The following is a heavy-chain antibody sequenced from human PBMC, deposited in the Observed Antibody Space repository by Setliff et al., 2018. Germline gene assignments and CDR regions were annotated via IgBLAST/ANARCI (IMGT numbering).Heavy chain of an antibody. V-gene: IGHV4-59*05. CDR1: GGSISTYY. D-gene: IGHD3-10*01. J-gene: IGHJ6*03. CDR3: ARHDARGYYYYMDV. CDR2: IYYSGTT. Sequence: SETLSLTCTVSGGSISTYYWSWIRQPPGKGLEWIGSIYYSGTTYYNPSLKSPVTISIDTSKNQFSLKLSSVTAADTAIYYCARHDARGYYYYMDVWGEGTTVTVSS.